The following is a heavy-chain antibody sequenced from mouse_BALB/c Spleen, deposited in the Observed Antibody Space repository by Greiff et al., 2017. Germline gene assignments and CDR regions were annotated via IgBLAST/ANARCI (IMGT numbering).Heavy chain of an antibody. CDR2: IYPGDGDT. CDR1: GYTFTSYW. J-gene: IGHJ3*01. CDR3: ATSVWEEFAY. V-gene: IGHV1-87*01. Sequence: QVQLQQSGAELARPGASVKLSCKASGYTFTSYWMQWVKQRPGQGLEWIGAIYPGDGDTRYTQKFKGKATLTADKSSSTAYMQLSSLASEDSAVYYCATSVWEEFAYWGQGTLVTVSA. D-gene: IGHD4-1*01.